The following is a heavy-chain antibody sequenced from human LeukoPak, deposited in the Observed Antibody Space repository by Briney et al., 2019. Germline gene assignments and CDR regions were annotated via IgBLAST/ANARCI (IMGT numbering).Heavy chain of an antibody. Sequence: GGSLRLSCAASGFTFSSYSMNWVRQAPGKGLEWVSHITASGTAMFYADSVKGRFTISRDNAKNSLYLQMNSLRAEDTAVYYCARDGGPRSYYYYYGMDVWGQGTTVTVSS. CDR2: ITASGTAM. V-gene: IGHV3-48*04. J-gene: IGHJ6*02. D-gene: IGHD1-14*01. CDR3: ARDGGPRSYYYYYGMDV. CDR1: GFTFSSYS.